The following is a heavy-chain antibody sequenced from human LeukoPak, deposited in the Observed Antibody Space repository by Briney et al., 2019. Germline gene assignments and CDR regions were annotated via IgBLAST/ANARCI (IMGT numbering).Heavy chain of an antibody. CDR2: IYYSGST. CDR1: GGSISSSSYY. CDR3: ARVGIIVVVPAAIVGVYFDY. Sequence: PSETLSLTCTVSGGSISSSSYYWGWIRQPPGKGLEWIGSIYYSGSTYYNPSLKSRVTISVDTSENQFSLKLSSVTAADTAVYYCARVGIIVVVPAAIVGVYFDYWGQGTLVTVSS. J-gene: IGHJ4*02. D-gene: IGHD2-2*01. V-gene: IGHV4-39*07.